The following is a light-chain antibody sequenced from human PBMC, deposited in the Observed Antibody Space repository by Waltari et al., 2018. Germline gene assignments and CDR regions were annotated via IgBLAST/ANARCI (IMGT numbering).Light chain of an antibody. CDR3: SAWDDSLHGHVL. J-gene: IGLJ2*01. CDR2: VNN. V-gene: IGLV1-44*01. Sequence: HQRAGTATRILIYVNNQRPSWVPARFSCAESCTSAALPISGRQSGDEADYYCSAWDDSLHGHVLFGGGTRLTVL.